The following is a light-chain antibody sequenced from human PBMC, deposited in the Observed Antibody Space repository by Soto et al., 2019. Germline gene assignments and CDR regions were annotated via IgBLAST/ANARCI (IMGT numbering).Light chain of an antibody. V-gene: IGKV1-27*01. J-gene: IGKJ4*01. Sequence: NQLTPSPSDLSASVVYRVHISCRASQGIGNALAWYQQKPGQVPRLLISGASTLHSGVPSRLSGSGSGTDFTLTITSLQPEDIATYFCQKYDTAPITFGGGTKVDIK. CDR2: GAS. CDR3: QKYDTAPIT. CDR1: QGIGNA.